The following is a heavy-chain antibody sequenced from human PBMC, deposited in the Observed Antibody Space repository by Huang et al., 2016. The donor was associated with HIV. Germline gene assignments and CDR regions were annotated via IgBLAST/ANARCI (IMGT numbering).Heavy chain of an antibody. V-gene: IGHV4-34*02. CDR3: ARRYNSRRDY. CDR1: GGSFSGYY. D-gene: IGHD3-22*01. CDR2: INQRCNT. Sequence: QVQLEQWGAGLLKASETLSLTCAVYGGSFSGYYWNWLRQAPGKGLEWVGEINQRCNTNYNPSLKSRVNMSVDTSKSQFSLYLTSLSAADTGTYFCARRYNSRRDYWGRGTLVTVHS. J-gene: IGHJ4*02.